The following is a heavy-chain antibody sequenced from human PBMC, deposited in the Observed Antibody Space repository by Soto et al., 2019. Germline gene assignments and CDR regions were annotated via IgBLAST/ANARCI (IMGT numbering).Heavy chain of an antibody. D-gene: IGHD6-6*01. V-gene: IGHV5-10-1*01. Sequence: GESLKISCKGSGYSFTSYWISWVHQMPGKGLEWMGRIDPSDSYTNYSPSFQGHVTISADKSISTAYLQWSSLKASDTAMYYCAWTGRSIAARRYFDYWGQGTLVTVSS. CDR2: IDPSDSYT. CDR1: GYSFTSYW. J-gene: IGHJ4*02. CDR3: AWTGRSIAARRYFDY.